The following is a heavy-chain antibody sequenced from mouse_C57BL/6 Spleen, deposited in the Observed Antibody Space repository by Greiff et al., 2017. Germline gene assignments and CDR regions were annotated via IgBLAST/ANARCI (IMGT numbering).Heavy chain of an antibody. V-gene: IGHV1-54*01. Sequence: VQLQQSGAELVRPGTSVKVSCKASGYAFTNYLIEWVKQRPGQGLEWIGVINPGSGGTNYNEKFKGKATLTADKSSSTAYMQLSSLTSEDSAVYFCARESSPYWGQGTLVTVSA. D-gene: IGHD1-3*01. J-gene: IGHJ3*01. CDR3: ARESSPY. CDR1: GYAFTNYL. CDR2: INPGSGGT.